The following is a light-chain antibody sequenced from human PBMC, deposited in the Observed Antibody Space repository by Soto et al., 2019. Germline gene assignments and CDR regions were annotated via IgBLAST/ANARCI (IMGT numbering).Light chain of an antibody. CDR1: SSDVGGYNY. J-gene: IGLJ2*01. CDR3: SSYAGSNNLV. Sequence: QSALTQPPSASGSPGQSVTISCTGASSDVGGYNYVSWYQQYPGKAPKLIIYEVTKRPSDVTDRFSGSKSGNTASLTVSGLQGEDEAEYYCSSYAGSNNLVFGGGTKVTVL. V-gene: IGLV2-8*01. CDR2: EVT.